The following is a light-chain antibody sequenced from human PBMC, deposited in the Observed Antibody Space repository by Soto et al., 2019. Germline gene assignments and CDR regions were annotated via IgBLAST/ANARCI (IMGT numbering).Light chain of an antibody. Sequence: DFQMTQSPSILFAWVGHTSTTAPGASQTISSWLAWYQQKPGKAPKLLIYKASTLKSGVPSRFSGSGSGTEFTLTISSLQPDDFATYYCQHYNSYSETFGQGTKVDIK. CDR2: KAS. V-gene: IGKV1-5*03. CDR3: QHYNSYSET. J-gene: IGKJ1*01. CDR1: QTISSW.